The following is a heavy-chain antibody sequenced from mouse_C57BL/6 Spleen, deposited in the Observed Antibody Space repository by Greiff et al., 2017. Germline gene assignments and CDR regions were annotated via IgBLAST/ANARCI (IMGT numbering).Heavy chain of an antibody. Sequence: QVQLQQPGAELVRPGSSVKLSCKASGYTFTSYWMDWVKQRPGQGLEWIGNIYPSDIETHYNQKFKDKATLTVDKSSSTAYMQLSSLTSEDSAVYYCARGTTVVARYFDVWGTGTTVTVSS. J-gene: IGHJ1*03. CDR3: ARGTTVVARYFDV. CDR2: IYPSDIET. V-gene: IGHV1-61*01. CDR1: GYTFTSYW. D-gene: IGHD1-1*01.